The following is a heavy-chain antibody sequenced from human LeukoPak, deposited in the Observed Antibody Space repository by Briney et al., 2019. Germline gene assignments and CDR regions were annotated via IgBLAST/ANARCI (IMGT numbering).Heavy chain of an antibody. J-gene: IGHJ4*02. V-gene: IGHV4-59*08. CDR3: ARLGGTSSGTDY. CDR1: GASISSYY. Sequence: SSETLSLTCTVSGASISSYYWSWIRQPPGKVLEWIGYIYYSGSTNYNPSLKSRVTISVDTSKNQFSLRLSSVTAADTAVYYCARLGGTSSGTDYWGQGTLVTVSS. D-gene: IGHD1-14*01. CDR2: IYYSGST.